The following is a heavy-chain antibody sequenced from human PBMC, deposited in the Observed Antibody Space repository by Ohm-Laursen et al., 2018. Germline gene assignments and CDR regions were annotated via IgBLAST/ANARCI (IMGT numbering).Heavy chain of an antibody. J-gene: IGHJ4*02. V-gene: IGHV4-38-2*01. CDR3: AGQYDSSGYHIY. D-gene: IGHD3-22*01. CDR1: GYSISSGYY. CDR2: IYHSGST. Sequence: SETLSLTWAVSGYSISSGYYWGWIRQPPGKGLEWIGSIYHSGSTYYNPSLKSRVTISVDTSKNQFSLKLSSVTAADTAVYYCAGQYDSSGYHIYWGQGTLVTVSS.